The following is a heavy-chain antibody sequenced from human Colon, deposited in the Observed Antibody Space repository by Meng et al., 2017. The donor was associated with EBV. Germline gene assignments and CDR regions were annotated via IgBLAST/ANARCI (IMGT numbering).Heavy chain of an antibody. CDR2: IDDSGST. J-gene: IGHJ4*02. Sequence: QGSCPGLVKPSGTLSLTCGVSGVSISSNIRWTWVRQPPGKGLEWIGDIDDSGSTNYNPSLNSRISISLDKSKNHFSLKVNSVTAADTAVYYCARGKQDAWELLAYWGQGALVTVSS. D-gene: IGHD1-26*01. CDR1: GVSISSNIR. CDR3: ARGKQDAWELLAY. V-gene: IGHV4-4*02.